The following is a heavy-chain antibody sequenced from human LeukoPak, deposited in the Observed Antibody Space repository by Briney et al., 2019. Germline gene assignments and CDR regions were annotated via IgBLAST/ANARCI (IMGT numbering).Heavy chain of an antibody. CDR3: ARDLVVPAASYGMDV. CDR2: ISYDGSNK. D-gene: IGHD2-2*01. V-gene: IGHV3-30-3*01. J-gene: IGHJ6*02. Sequence: PGGSLRLSCAASGFTFSSYAMHWVRQAPGKGLEWVAVISYDGSNKYYADSVKGRFTISRDNSKNTLYLQMNSLRAEDTAVYYCARDLVVPAASYGMDVWGQGTTVTVSS. CDR1: GFTFSSYA.